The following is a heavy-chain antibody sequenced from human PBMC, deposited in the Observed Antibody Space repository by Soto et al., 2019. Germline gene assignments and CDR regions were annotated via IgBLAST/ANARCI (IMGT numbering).Heavy chain of an antibody. CDR1: GYTLTSYA. J-gene: IGHJ6*02. Sequence: ASVKVSCKASGYTLTSYAMHWVRQAPGQRLEWMGWINAGNGNTKYSQKFQGRVTITRDTSASTAYMELSSLRSEDTAVYYCARDLPLLWFGARGMDVWGQGTTVTVSS. CDR2: INAGNGNT. CDR3: ARDLPLLWFGARGMDV. V-gene: IGHV1-3*01. D-gene: IGHD3-10*01.